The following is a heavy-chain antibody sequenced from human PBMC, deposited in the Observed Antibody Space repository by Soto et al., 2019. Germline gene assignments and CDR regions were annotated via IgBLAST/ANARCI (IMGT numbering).Heavy chain of an antibody. J-gene: IGHJ3*02. D-gene: IGHD5-18*01. CDR2: IYYSGST. CDR1: GGSISSSSYY. V-gene: IGHV4-39*07. Sequence: SETLSLTCTVSGGSISSSSYYWGWIRQPPGKGLEWIGSIYYSGSTYYNPSLKSRVTISVDTSKNQFSLKLSSVTAADTAVYDCARDPVDTAMVRLGAFDIWGQGTMVTVSS. CDR3: ARDPVDTAMVRLGAFDI.